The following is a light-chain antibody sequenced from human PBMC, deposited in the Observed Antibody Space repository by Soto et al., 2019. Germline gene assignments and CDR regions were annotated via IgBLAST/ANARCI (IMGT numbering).Light chain of an antibody. CDR2: GAS. Sequence: EIVLTQSPDTLSLSPGERATLSCRASQSVSSSFLAWYQQKPGQAPRLLIYGASSRATGIPDRFSGSGSGTDFTLTISRLEPEDFAVYYCQQYGSSPITFGQGTPLEIK. CDR3: QQYGSSPIT. CDR1: QSVSSSF. V-gene: IGKV3-20*01. J-gene: IGKJ5*01.